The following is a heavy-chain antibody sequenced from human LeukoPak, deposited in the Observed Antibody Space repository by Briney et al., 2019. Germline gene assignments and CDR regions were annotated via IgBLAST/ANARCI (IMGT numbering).Heavy chain of an antibody. Sequence: ASVKVSCKASGYTFTSCAMNWVRQAPGQGLEWMGWINTNTGNPTYAQGFTGRFVFSLDTSVSTAYLQISSLKAEDTAVYYCARNRCGRRDGYNFPSWFDPWGQGTLVTVSS. CDR1: GYTFTSCA. CDR3: ARNRCGRRDGYNFPSWFDP. D-gene: IGHD5-24*01. CDR2: INTNTGNP. J-gene: IGHJ5*02. V-gene: IGHV7-4-1*02.